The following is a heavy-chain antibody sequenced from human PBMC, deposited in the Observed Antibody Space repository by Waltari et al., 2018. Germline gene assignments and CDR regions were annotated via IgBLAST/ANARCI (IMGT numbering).Heavy chain of an antibody. D-gene: IGHD2-15*01. V-gene: IGHV4-34*01. J-gene: IGHJ4*02. CDR2: INHSGST. CDR3: ARGYCSGGSCYDYFDY. Sequence: QVQLQQWGAGLLKPSETLSLTCAVYGGSFSGYYWSWLRQPPGKGLEWIGEINHSGSTNYNPSLKSRVTISVDTSKNQFSLKLSSVTAADTAVYYCARGYCSGGSCYDYFDYWGQGTLVTVSS. CDR1: GGSFSGYY.